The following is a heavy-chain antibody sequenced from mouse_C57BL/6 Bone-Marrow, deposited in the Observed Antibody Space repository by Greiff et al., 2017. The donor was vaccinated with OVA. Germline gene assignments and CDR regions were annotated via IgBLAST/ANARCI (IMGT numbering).Heavy chain of an antibody. V-gene: IGHV1-55*01. D-gene: IGHD3-3*01. CDR3: ARWGGDTEY. J-gene: IGHJ2*01. CDR2: IYPGSGST. CDR1: GYTFTSYW. Sequence: VQLKESGAELVKPGASVKMSCKASGYTFTSYWITWVKQRPGQGLEWIGDIYPGSGSTNYNEKFKSKATLTVDTSSSTAYMQLSSLTSEDSAVYFCARWGGDTEYWGEGATLTVSS.